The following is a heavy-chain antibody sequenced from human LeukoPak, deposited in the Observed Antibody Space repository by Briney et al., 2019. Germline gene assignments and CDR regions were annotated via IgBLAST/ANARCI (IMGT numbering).Heavy chain of an antibody. D-gene: IGHD2-21*02. CDR1: DGSITRRSYY. J-gene: IGHJ4*02. Sequence: TSETLSLTCTVSDGSITRRSYYWGWIRQTPGEGLDWIGSIYYSGITYYNPSLQGRVTMSVDTSKNQFSLKLNSVTVADTAVYYCARLRVTTGFDYWDQGIPVTVSS. CDR2: IYYSGIT. CDR3: ARLRVTTGFDY. V-gene: IGHV4-39*01.